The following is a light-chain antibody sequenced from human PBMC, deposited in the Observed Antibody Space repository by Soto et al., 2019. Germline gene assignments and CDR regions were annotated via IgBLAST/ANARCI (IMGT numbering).Light chain of an antibody. CDR2: DVS. CDR3: CSYGGSHTWV. Sequence: QSALTQARSVSGSPGQSVTISCTGTSGDVGGYNFVSWYQQHPGNAPKLMIFDVSQRPSGVPDRFSGSKSGNTASLTISGLQAEDEADYYCCSYGGSHTWVFGGGTKLTVL. CDR1: SGDVGGYNF. V-gene: IGLV2-11*01. J-gene: IGLJ3*02.